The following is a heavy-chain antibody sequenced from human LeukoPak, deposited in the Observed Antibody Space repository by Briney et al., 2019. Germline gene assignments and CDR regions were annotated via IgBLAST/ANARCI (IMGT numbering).Heavy chain of an antibody. J-gene: IGHJ4*02. Sequence: GGSLRLSCVASGSTFSGYAMSWVRQAPGKGLEWVSAVSGGGGSAYYADSVKGRFTISRDNSKNTLYLQTNSLKVEDTAVYFCAKIGDYDFWSGPNAGHFDHWGQGTLVTVSS. CDR3: AKIGDYDFWSGPNAGHFDH. CDR1: GSTFSGYA. V-gene: IGHV3-23*01. CDR2: VSGGGGSA. D-gene: IGHD3-3*01.